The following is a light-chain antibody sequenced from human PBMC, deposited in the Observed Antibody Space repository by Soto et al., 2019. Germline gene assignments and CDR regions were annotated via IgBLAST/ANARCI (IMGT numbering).Light chain of an antibody. V-gene: IGLV2-23*01. J-gene: IGLJ2*01. CDR1: GRDVGSYNL. CDR3: SSQAGTVV. CDR2: EGN. Sequence: QSALTQPASVSGSPGQSITISCTGTGRDVGSYNLVSWYQHHPGKAPKLIIYEGNNRPSGISNRFSGSKAGNTASQTISGHQAEDEADYYCSSQAGTVVLGGGTKRTLL.